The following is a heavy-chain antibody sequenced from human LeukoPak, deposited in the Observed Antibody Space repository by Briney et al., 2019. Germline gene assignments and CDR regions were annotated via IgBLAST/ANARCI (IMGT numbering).Heavy chain of an antibody. V-gene: IGHV1-2*04. Sequence: ASVKVSCKASGYTFTGYYMHWVRQAPGQGLEWMGWINPNSGGTNYAQKFQGWVTMTRDTSISTAYMELSRLRSDDTAVYYFARDTPSAYGMDVWGQGTTVTVSS. J-gene: IGHJ6*02. CDR2: INPNSGGT. CDR1: GYTFTGYY. CDR3: ARDTPSAYGMDV.